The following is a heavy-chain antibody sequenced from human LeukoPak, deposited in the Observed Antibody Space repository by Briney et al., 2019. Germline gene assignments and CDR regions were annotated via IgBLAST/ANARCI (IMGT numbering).Heavy chain of an antibody. CDR3: AKGLMIGTLGWFDP. V-gene: IGHV3-23*01. Sequence: HPGGSLRLSCAASGFTLSSYAMTWVRQAPGKGLEWVSGLSGNGGSTYYADSVKGRFTISRDNFKNTLYLQMNSLRVEDSGVYYCAKGLMIGTLGWFDPWGQGTLVTVSS. D-gene: IGHD1-7*01. CDR2: LSGNGGST. J-gene: IGHJ5*02. CDR1: GFTLSSYA.